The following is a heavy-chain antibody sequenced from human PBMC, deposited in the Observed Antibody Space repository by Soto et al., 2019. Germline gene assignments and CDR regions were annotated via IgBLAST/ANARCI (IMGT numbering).Heavy chain of an antibody. D-gene: IGHD5-12*01. J-gene: IGHJ5*02. CDR3: ARWAVEMATINWFDP. V-gene: IGHV1-46*01. CDR1: GYTFTSYY. Sequence: GASVKVSCKASGYTFTSYYMHWVRQAPGQGLEWMGIINPSGGSTSYAQKFQGRVTMTRDTSTSTVYMELSGLRSEDTAVYYCARWAVEMATINWFDPCGQGTLLTVSS. CDR2: INPSGGST.